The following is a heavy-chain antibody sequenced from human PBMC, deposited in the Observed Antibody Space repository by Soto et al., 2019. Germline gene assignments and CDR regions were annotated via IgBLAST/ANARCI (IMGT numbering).Heavy chain of an antibody. Sequence: EVQLVESGGGLVQPGGSLRLSCEASGFTLSSYSMNWARQAPGQGLEWFSYISSSSSTIYYADSVKGRFTISRDNAKNSLYLQMNSLRDEDTAVYYWARDNPRSAGWDVWGQGTTVTVSS. J-gene: IGHJ6*02. CDR3: ARDNPRSAGWDV. CDR2: ISSSSSTI. V-gene: IGHV3-48*02. CDR1: GFTLSSYS.